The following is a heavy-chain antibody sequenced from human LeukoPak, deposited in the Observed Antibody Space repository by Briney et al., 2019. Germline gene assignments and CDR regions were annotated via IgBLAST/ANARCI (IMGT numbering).Heavy chain of an antibody. D-gene: IGHD2-2*01. V-gene: IGHV3-23*01. CDR2: ISGSGGST. J-gene: IGHJ4*02. CDR1: GFTFSSYA. CDR3: AKGEIVVVPAAPFFDY. Sequence: GGSLRLSCAASGFTFSSYAMSWVRQAPGKGLEWVSAISGSGGSTYYADSVKGRFTISRDNSKNTLYLQMNSLRAEDTAVYYCAKGEIVVVPAAPFFDYWGQGTLVTVSS.